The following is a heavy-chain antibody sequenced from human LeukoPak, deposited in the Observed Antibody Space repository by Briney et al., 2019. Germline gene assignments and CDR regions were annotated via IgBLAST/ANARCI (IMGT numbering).Heavy chain of an antibody. Sequence: PSETLSLTCTVSGCSISSYYWSWLRQPPGKGLEWIVSIYYSGSNYYNPSLKRRVTISVDTSKNQFSLRLSSVTAADTAVYYCARIGREYYFDYWGQGTLLTVSS. J-gene: IGHJ4*02. D-gene: IGHD3-10*01. CDR3: ARIGREYYFDY. V-gene: IGHV4-59*04. CDR1: GCSISSYY. CDR2: IYYSGSN.